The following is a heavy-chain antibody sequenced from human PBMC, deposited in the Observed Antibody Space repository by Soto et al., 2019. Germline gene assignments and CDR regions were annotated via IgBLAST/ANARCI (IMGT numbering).Heavy chain of an antibody. D-gene: IGHD3-22*01. V-gene: IGHV1-18*04. J-gene: IGHJ6*03. CDR3: ARVAITMRVVVIVPFTMDV. Sequence: ASVKVSCKASGYTFTSYGISWVRQAPGQGLEWMGWISAYNGNTNYAQKLQGRVTMTTDTSTSTAYMELRSLRSDDTAVYYCARVAITMRVVVIVPFTMDVWGKGTTVTVSS. CDR1: GYTFTSYG. CDR2: ISAYNGNT.